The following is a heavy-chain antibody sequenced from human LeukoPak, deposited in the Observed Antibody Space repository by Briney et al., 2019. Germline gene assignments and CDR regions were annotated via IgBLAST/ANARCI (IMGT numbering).Heavy chain of an antibody. CDR1: GYSISSGYY. J-gene: IGHJ5*02. CDR2: IYHSGST. Sequence: SETLSLTCTVSGYSISSGYYWGWIRQPPGKGLEWIGSIYHSGSTYYNPSLKSRVTISVDTSKNQFSLKLSSATAADTAVYYCARGIAAAGIPWFDPWGQGTLVTVSS. CDR3: ARGIAAAGIPWFDP. D-gene: IGHD6-13*01. V-gene: IGHV4-38-2*02.